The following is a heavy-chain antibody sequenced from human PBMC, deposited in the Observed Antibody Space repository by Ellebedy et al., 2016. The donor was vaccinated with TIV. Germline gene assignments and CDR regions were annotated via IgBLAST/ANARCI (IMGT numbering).Heavy chain of an antibody. CDR3: ARELGTHYYYYGMDV. J-gene: IGHJ6*02. Sequence: GESLKISCTASGFTFNTDAMSWVRQAPGKGLEWVSTLSGSGDRAYYADSVKGRFTISRDNSKNTLYLQMNSLSAEDTAVYYCARELGTHYYYYGMDVWGQGTTVTVSS. D-gene: IGHD7-27*01. CDR2: LSGSGDRA. CDR1: GFTFNTDA. V-gene: IGHV3-23*01.